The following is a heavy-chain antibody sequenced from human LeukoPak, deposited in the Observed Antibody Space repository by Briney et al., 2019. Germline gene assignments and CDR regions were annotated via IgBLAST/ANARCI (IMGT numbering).Heavy chain of an antibody. V-gene: IGHV3-23*01. Sequence: GGSLRLSCAASGFTFSSYAMSWVRQAPGKGLEWVSAISGSGGSTYYADSVKGRFTISRDNAKNSLYLQMNSLRAEDTAVYYCARPLRTPYYYYLDVWGKGTTVTVSS. CDR2: ISGSGGST. CDR1: GFTFSSYA. CDR3: ARPLRTPYYYYLDV. D-gene: IGHD1-14*01. J-gene: IGHJ6*03.